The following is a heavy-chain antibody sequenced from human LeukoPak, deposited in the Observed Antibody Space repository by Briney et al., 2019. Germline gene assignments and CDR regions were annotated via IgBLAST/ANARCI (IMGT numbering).Heavy chain of an antibody. CDR2: INPNGGGT. D-gene: IGHD3-10*01. CDR3: ARRYDSGSYPNY. V-gene: IGHV1-2*02. J-gene: IGHJ4*02. Sequence: ASVKVSCKASGYTFTGYYIHWVRQAPGQGLEWVGWINPNGGGTNYAQKFQGRVTMTRDTSISTAYMELSRLRSDDTAVYYCARRYDSGSYPNYWGQGTLVTVSS. CDR1: GYTFTGYY.